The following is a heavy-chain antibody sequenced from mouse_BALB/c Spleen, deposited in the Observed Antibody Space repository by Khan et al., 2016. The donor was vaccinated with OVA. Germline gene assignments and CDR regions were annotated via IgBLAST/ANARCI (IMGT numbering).Heavy chain of an antibody. Sequence: EVKLKQSGAELVKPGASVKLSCTASGFNIKDTYMHWVKQRPEQGPEWIGRIDPANGDIKYDPKFQDKATITADTSSNTAYLQVNSLTSEDTAVYYCATLYGYPFAYWGQGTLVSVSA. V-gene: IGHV14-3*02. J-gene: IGHJ3*01. CDR2: IDPANGDI. D-gene: IGHD2-2*01. CDR3: ATLYGYPFAY. CDR1: GFNIKDTY.